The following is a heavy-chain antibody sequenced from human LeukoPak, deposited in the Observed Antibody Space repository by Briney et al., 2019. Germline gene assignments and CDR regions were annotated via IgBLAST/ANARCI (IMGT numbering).Heavy chain of an antibody. CDR2: ISSSSSYI. CDR1: GFTFSSYS. Sequence: GGSLRLSCAASGFTFSSYSMNWVRQAPGKGLEWVSSISSSSSYIYYADSVKGRFTISRDNAKNSLYLQMNSLRAEDTAVYHCARTGGSDAFDIWGQGTMVTVSS. J-gene: IGHJ3*02. CDR3: ARTGGSDAFDI. D-gene: IGHD2-15*01. V-gene: IGHV3-21*01.